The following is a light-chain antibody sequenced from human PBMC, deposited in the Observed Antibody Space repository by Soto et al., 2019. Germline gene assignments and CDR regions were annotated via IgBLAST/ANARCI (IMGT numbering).Light chain of an antibody. V-gene: IGKV3-11*01. CDR1: QSVSSY. Sequence: EIVLTQSPATLSLSPGERATLSCRASQSVSSYLAWYQQKPGQAPRLLIYDASNRATGIPARFSGSGSGTDFTLTISSLEPEDLAIYYCQQRSNWRLTFGQGTKVEIK. CDR2: DAS. CDR3: QQRSNWRLT. J-gene: IGKJ1*01.